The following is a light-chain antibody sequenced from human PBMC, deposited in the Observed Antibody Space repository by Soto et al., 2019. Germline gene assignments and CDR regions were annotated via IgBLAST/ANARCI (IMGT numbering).Light chain of an antibody. J-gene: IGLJ1*01. CDR3: QSYDSSLSGSYV. CDR2: GNN. CDR1: SSHIGAGYD. V-gene: IGLV1-40*01. Sequence: QSVLTQPPSVSGAPGQRVTISCTGSSSHIGAGYDVHWYQRLPGTAPKVLIYGNNNRPSGVPDRFSGSKSGTSASLAITGLQAEDEADYYCQSYDSSLSGSYVFGTGTKVTVL.